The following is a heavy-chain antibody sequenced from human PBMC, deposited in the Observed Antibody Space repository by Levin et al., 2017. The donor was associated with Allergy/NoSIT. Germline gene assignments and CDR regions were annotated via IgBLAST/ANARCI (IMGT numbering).Heavy chain of an antibody. CDR2: IYYSGST. CDR1: GGSISSYY. V-gene: IGHV4-59*01. J-gene: IGHJ3*02. Sequence: SQTLSLTCTVSGGSISSYYWSWIRQPPGKGLEWIGCIYYSGSTDYNPSLKSRVTISVDTSKNQFSLKLSSVTAADTAVYYCARAHRGYSNSWPNLRIGVAFDIWGQGTMVTVSS. CDR3: ARAHRGYSNSWPNLRIGVAFDI. D-gene: IGHD6-13*01.